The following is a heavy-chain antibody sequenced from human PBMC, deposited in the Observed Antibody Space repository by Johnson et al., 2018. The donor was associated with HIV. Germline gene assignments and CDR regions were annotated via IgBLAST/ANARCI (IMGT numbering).Heavy chain of an antibody. D-gene: IGHD3-10*01. V-gene: IGHV3-13*05. CDR3: ARAGDADAFDI. CDR2: IGAAGEP. CDR1: GFTFSSYG. J-gene: IGHJ3*02. Sequence: VQLVESGGGVVQPGGSLRLSCAASGFTFSSYGMHWVRQRTGKGLEWVSGIGAAGEPHYPDPVKGRFTVSRDNAHHSLYLHMNNLRVGDTAVYYCARAGDADAFDIWGQGTMVTVSS.